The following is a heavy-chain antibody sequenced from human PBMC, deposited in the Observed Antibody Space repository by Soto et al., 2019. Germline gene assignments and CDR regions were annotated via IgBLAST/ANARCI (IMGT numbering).Heavy chain of an antibody. J-gene: IGHJ4*02. V-gene: IGHV1-69*01. Sequence: VQLVQSGAEVKKPGSSVKVYCKASGGTFSSYASSWVRQAHGQGLEWMGGIIPIFGTANYAKKFQGRVTITVDESTSTAHMELGSLGSEDTAVYYCAREDITMIALDYWSQCSLVTVSS. CDR3: AREDITMIALDY. CDR2: IIPIFGTA. CDR1: GGTFSSYA. D-gene: IGHD3-22*01.